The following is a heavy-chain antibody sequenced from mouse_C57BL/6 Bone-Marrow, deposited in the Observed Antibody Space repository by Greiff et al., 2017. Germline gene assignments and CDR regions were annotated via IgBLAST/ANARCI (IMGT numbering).Heavy chain of an antibody. D-gene: IGHD2-4*01. Sequence: VKLMESGAELARPGASVKLSCKASGYTFTSYGISWVKQRTGQGLEWIGEIYPRSGNTYYNEKFKGKATLTADKSSSTAYMELRSLTSEDSAVYFCARREDYEDYWGQGTTLTVSS. CDR1: GYTFTSYG. CDR3: ARREDYEDY. CDR2: IYPRSGNT. J-gene: IGHJ2*01. V-gene: IGHV1-81*01.